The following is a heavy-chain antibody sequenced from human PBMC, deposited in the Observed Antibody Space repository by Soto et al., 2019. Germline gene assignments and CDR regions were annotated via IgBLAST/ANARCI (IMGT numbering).Heavy chain of an antibody. Sequence: QVQLVESGGGVVQPGRSLRLSCAASGFTFSSYGMHWVRQAPGKGLEWVAVISYDGSNKYYADSVKGRFTISRDNSKNTLYLQMNSLRAEDTAVYYCAKGSRYYYDSSGYLVRPAYWYFDLWGRGTLVTVSS. CDR2: ISYDGSNK. D-gene: IGHD3-22*01. V-gene: IGHV3-30*18. J-gene: IGHJ2*01. CDR3: AKGSRYYYDSSGYLVRPAYWYFDL. CDR1: GFTFSSYG.